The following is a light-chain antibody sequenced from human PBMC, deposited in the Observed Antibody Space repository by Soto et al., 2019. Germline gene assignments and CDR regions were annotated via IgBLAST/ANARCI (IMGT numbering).Light chain of an antibody. V-gene: IGKV3D-20*01. CDR2: DAS. CDR3: QQYGSSPQT. CDR1: QTVSRNY. J-gene: IGKJ1*01. Sequence: EIVLTQSPATLSLSPGERATLSCGASQTVSRNYLAWYQQRPGLAPRLLIYDASTRATGIPDRVSGSGSGTDFTLTVTRLEPEDCAVYYCQQYGSSPQTFGQGTKVEIK.